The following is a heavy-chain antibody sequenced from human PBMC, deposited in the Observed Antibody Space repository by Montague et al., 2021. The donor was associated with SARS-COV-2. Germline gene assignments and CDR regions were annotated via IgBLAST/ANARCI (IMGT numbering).Heavy chain of an antibody. CDR3: HGGYIGYFHYDY. Sequence: SETLSLTCTVSGGSISSSNWYWCWHPQPTGEGLVWNRTTYSNGRTDYSPSPKSRVTIFVDTSTNQLSLKMTAVTAADTALYYCHGGYIGYFHYDYWGQGTLVTVSS. J-gene: IGHJ4*02. V-gene: IGHV4-39*01. CDR1: GGSISSSNWY. D-gene: IGHD3-22*01. CDR2: TYSNGRT.